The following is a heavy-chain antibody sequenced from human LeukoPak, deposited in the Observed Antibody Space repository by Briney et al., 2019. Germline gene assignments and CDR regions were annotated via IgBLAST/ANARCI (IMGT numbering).Heavy chain of an antibody. CDR3: ARKAVSGSGWYPFDL. Sequence: ASVKVSCKASGYTFTSYDINWVRQATGQGLEWMGWMNPSSGNTGYAQKFQGRVTLTRNTSISTAYMDLSSLRSEDTAVYYCARKAVSGSGWYPFDLWGQGSLVTVSS. CDR1: GYTFTSYD. V-gene: IGHV1-8*01. J-gene: IGHJ4*02. D-gene: IGHD6-19*01. CDR2: MNPSSGNT.